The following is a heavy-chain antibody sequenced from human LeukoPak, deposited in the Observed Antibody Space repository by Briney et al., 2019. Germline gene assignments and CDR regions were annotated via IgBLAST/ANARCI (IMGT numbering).Heavy chain of an antibody. CDR2: ISSGSSYI. CDR1: GLTFSRYS. J-gene: IGHJ4*02. CDR3: AKGINGANYFDY. Sequence: GGSLRLSCAASGLTFSRYSMNWVRQAPGKGLEWVSSISSGSSYIYYVDSVKGRFTISRDNSKNTLYLQMNSLRAEDTAVYYCAKGINGANYFDYWGQGTLVTVSS. D-gene: IGHD1-26*01. V-gene: IGHV3-21*04.